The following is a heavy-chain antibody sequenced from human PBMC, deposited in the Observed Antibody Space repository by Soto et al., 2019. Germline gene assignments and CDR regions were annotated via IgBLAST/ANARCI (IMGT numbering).Heavy chain of an antibody. CDR3: ARSRNLDP. J-gene: IGHJ5*02. CDR2: INHDGSEK. CDR1: GFTFTSYW. Sequence: PGGSLRLSCAASGFTFTSYWMTWVRQAPGKGLEWVANINHDGSEKYYVDSVKGRFAISRDNAKKSLYLQMNSLRADDTAVYYCARSRNLDPRGQGTLVTVSS. D-gene: IGHD1-1*01. V-gene: IGHV3-7*03.